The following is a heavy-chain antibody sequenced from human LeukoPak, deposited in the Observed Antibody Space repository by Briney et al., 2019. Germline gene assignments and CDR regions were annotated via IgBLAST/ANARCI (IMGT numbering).Heavy chain of an antibody. D-gene: IGHD1-26*01. Sequence: GGSLRLSCAVSGFTFSTHSMNWVRQAPGKGLEWVSYIISSSNTIYYADSVKGRFTISRDNSKNTLYLQMNSLRAEDTAVYYCAKDRISSGSGSSYDYWGQGTLVTVSS. CDR3: AKDRISSGSGSSYDY. J-gene: IGHJ4*02. CDR1: GFTFSTHS. CDR2: IISSSNTI. V-gene: IGHV3-48*01.